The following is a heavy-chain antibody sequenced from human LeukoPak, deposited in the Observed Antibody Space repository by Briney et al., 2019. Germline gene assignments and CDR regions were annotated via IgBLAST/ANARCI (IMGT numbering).Heavy chain of an antibody. Sequence: PGGSLRLSCAASGFTFSSYAMSWVRQAPGKGLEWVSAISGSGGSTYYADSVKGRFTISRDNSKNTLYLQMNSLRAEDTAVYYCAKDTKDSYGRSHFDYWGQGTLVTVSS. CDR1: GFTFSSYA. J-gene: IGHJ4*02. V-gene: IGHV3-23*01. CDR2: ISGSGGST. CDR3: AKDTKDSYGRSHFDY. D-gene: IGHD5-18*01.